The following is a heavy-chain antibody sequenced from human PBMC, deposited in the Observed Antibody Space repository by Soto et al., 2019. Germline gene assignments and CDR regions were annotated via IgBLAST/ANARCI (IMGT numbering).Heavy chain of an antibody. CDR1: GFTFSTYA. V-gene: IGHV3-23*01. CDR2: ISAGGGTT. D-gene: IGHD4-17*01. Sequence: GGSLRLSCAASGFTFSTYAMGWVRQAPEEGLGWFSAISAGGGTTHYADSVKGRFTISRDNAKNSLSLQMDSLRAEDTAVYYCARDGTTGTANFHYAMDVWGQGTTVTVSS. CDR3: ARDGTTGTANFHYAMDV. J-gene: IGHJ6*02.